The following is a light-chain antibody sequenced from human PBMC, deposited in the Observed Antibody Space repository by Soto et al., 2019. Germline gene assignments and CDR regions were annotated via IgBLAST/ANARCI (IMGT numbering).Light chain of an antibody. CDR2: GAS. V-gene: IGKV3-15*01. CDR1: QSITTN. J-gene: IGKJ4*01. CDR3: QQYNDWPPLT. Sequence: EKVLTQSPVTLSVSLGERATLSCRASQSITTNLAWYQQKPGQAPRLLIFGASNRATGIPARFSGSGSGTEFSLTISSLQSEDSAIYYCQQYNDWPPLTFGGGTKVGI.